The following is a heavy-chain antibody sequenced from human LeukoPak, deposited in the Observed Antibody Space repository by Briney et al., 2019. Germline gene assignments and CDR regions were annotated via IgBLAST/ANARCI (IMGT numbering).Heavy chain of an antibody. CDR2: IYYSGST. J-gene: IGHJ4*02. D-gene: IGHD3-10*01. V-gene: IGHV4-39*01. Sequence: SETLSLTCTVSGGSISSSSYYWGWIRQPPGTGLEWIGSIYYSGSTYYNPSLKSRVTISVDTSKNQFSLKLSSVTAADTAVYYCASFMVRGSFFDYWGQGTLVTVSS. CDR3: ASFMVRGSFFDY. CDR1: GGSISSSSYY.